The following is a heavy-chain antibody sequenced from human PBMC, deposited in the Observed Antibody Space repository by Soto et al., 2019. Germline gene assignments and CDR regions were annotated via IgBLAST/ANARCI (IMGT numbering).Heavy chain of an antibody. CDR1: GYTFTSYG. CDR2: ISAYNGNT. V-gene: IGHV1-18*01. D-gene: IGHD3-3*01. Sequence: QVQLVQSGAEVKKPGASVKVSCKASGYTFTSYGISWVRQAPGQGLEWMGWISAYNGNTNYAQKLQGRVTMTTDTSASTAYMELRSLRSDDTAVYYWARDAGPTILPYQSWFGPWGQGPLVTVSS. J-gene: IGHJ5*02. CDR3: ARDAGPTILPYQSWFGP.